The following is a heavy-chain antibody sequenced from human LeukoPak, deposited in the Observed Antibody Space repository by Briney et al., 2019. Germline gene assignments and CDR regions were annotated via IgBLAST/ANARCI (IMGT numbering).Heavy chain of an antibody. CDR2: ISGSGGST. CDR3: AKDQASDYDFWSGYYGPKNRFSY. D-gene: IGHD3-3*01. V-gene: IGHV3-23*01. J-gene: IGHJ4*02. CDR1: GFTFSSYA. Sequence: GGSLRLSCAASGFTFSSYALSWVRQAPGKGLEWVSLISGSGGSTYYADSVKGRFTTSRDNSKNTLYLQMNSLRAEDTAVYYCAKDQASDYDFWSGYYGPKNRFSYWGQGTLVTVSS.